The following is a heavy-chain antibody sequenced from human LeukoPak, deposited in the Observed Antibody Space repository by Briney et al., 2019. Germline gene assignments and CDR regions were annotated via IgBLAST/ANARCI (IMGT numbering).Heavy chain of an antibody. V-gene: IGHV3-23*01. Sequence: GGSLRVSCVASGFTFSTYAMSWVRQAPGKGLEWVSAISGSGGSTHYAESVKGRSTISRDNSKNTLYLQMNSLRAEDTAVYYCAKEFVPAAILSYYYMDVWGRGTTVTVSS. CDR1: GFTFSTYA. CDR3: AKEFVPAAILSYYYMDV. D-gene: IGHD2-2*01. CDR2: ISGSGGST. J-gene: IGHJ6*03.